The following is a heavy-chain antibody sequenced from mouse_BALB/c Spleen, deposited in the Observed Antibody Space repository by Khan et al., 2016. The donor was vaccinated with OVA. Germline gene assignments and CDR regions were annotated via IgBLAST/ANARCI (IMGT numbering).Heavy chain of an antibody. CDR1: GYTFTSYY. CDR3: TRSGYGTFAY. V-gene: IGHV1S81*02. Sequence: QIQLVQSGAELVKPGASVRLSCKASGYTFTSYYLYWVKQRPGQGLEWIGDINPSNGGTNFNEKFKSKATLTVDKSSSTAYMQLSSLTSEDSAVYYCTRSGYGTFAYWGQVTLVTVSA. J-gene: IGHJ3*01. CDR2: INPSNGGT. D-gene: IGHD2-1*01.